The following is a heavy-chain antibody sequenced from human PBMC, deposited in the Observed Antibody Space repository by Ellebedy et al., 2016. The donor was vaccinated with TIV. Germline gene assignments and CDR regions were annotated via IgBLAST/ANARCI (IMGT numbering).Heavy chain of an antibody. V-gene: IGHV3-21*01. CDR1: GFTFSSYS. D-gene: IGHD2-21*02. J-gene: IGHJ4*02. CDR3: ARGGIDCGGDCKGIDY. Sequence: GESLKISXAASGFTFSSYSMNWVRQAPGKGLEWVSSISSSSSYIYYADSVKGRFTISRDNAKNSLYLQMNSLRAEDTAVYYCARGGIDCGGDCKGIDYWGQGTLVTVSS. CDR2: ISSSSSYI.